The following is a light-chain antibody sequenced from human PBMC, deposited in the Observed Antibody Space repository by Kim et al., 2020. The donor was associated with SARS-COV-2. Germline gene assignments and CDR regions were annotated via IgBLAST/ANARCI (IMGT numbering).Light chain of an antibody. Sequence: SPGEKATITCSGDALPKHFVHWYQQKPGQAPVLVIHKDSERASGIPERFSGSTSGTTVTLTISGVQAEDEADYYCHSADSSGTERVFGTGTKVTVL. CDR2: KDS. CDR1: ALPKHF. J-gene: IGLJ1*01. CDR3: HSADSSGTERV. V-gene: IGLV3-25*03.